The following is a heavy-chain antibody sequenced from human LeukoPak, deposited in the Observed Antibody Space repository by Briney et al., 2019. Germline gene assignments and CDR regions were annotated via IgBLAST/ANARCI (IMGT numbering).Heavy chain of an antibody. Sequence: GDSLRLSCEASGFTFSSYWMNWVRQAPGKGLEWVTNIKEDGSEEYYVDSVKGRFIISRDNAKKSLFLQMNSLRAEDTAVYYCAASAAGLDYWGQGTLVTVSS. D-gene: IGHD6-13*01. CDR3: AASAAGLDY. V-gene: IGHV3-7*01. CDR2: IKEDGSEE. CDR1: GFTFSSYW. J-gene: IGHJ4*02.